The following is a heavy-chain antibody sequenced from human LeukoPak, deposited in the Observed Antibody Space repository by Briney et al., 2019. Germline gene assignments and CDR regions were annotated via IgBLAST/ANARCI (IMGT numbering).Heavy chain of an antibody. CDR1: GFSFSNYG. CDR2: IRYDGSNK. Sequence: PGGSLRLSCAASGFSFSNYGMHWVRQAPGKGLEWVAFIRYDGSNKYYADSVKGRFTISRDNSKSTLYLQMNSLRAEDTAVYYCARYSYGRYYFDYWGQGTLVTVSS. V-gene: IGHV3-30*02. CDR3: ARYSYGRYYFDY. D-gene: IGHD5-18*01. J-gene: IGHJ4*02.